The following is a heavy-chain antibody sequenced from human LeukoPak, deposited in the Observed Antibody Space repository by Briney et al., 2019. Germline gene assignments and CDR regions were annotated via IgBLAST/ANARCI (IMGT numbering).Heavy chain of an antibody. V-gene: IGHV4-4*07. D-gene: IGHD1-14*01. CDR1: GGSMSNYY. CDR2: IYSSGST. J-gene: IGHJ4*02. CDR3: ARRTDY. Sequence: SETLSLTCTVSGGSMSNYYWNWIRQPAGKGLEWIGHIYSSGSTNYNLSLKSRVAMSIDTSKNQFFLKLSSVTAADTAVYYCARRTDYWGQGTLVTVSS.